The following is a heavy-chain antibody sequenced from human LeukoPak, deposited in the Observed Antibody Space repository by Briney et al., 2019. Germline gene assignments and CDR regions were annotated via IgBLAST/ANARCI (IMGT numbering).Heavy chain of an antibody. D-gene: IGHD1-26*01. CDR2: IYYSGGT. CDR3: ARNESILGTTGLNDFFDD. CDR1: GGSISGIIDY. Sequence: PSETLSLTCTVSGGSISGIIDYWGWIRQPPGKGLEWIGSIYYSGGTFYNPSLKSRVTISVDTSKNQFSLKLSSVTAADTAIYYCARNESILGTTGLNDFFDDWGLGTLVTVSS. J-gene: IGHJ4*02. V-gene: IGHV4-39*01.